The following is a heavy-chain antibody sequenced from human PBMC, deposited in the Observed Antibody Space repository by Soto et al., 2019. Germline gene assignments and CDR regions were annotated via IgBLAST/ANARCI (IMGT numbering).Heavy chain of an antibody. CDR3: ALLDSSSSNYYGMDV. D-gene: IGHD6-6*01. CDR1: GFTFSSYG. CDR2: ISYDGSNK. Sequence: GGSLRLSCAASGFTFSSYGMHRVRQAPGKGLEWVAVISYDGSNKYYADSVKGRFTISRDNSKNTLYLQMNSLRAEDTAVYYCALLDSSSSNYYGMDVWGQGTTVTVSS. J-gene: IGHJ6*02. V-gene: IGHV3-30*03.